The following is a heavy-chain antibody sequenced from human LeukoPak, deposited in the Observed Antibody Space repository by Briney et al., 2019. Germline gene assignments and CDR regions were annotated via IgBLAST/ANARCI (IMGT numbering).Heavy chain of an antibody. CDR2: IKSKTDGGTT. D-gene: IGHD3-22*01. CDR3: TTCTYYYDSSGYYYDDY. CDR1: GFTFSNAW. J-gene: IGHJ4*02. V-gene: IGHV3-15*01. Sequence: GGSLRLSCAASGFTFSNAWMSWVRQAPGKGLEWVGRIKSKTDGGTTDYAAPVKGRFTISRDDSKNTLYLQMNSLKTEDPAVYYCTTCTYYYDSSGYYYDDYWGQGTLVTVSS.